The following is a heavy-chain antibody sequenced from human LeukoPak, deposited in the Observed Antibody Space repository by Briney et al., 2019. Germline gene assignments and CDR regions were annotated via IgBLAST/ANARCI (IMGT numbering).Heavy chain of an antibody. CDR2: ISPDGDSE. J-gene: IGHJ4*02. V-gene: IGHV3-30*18. D-gene: IGHD6-13*01. CDR1: GLSFSSYG. Sequence: GRSLRLSCAASGLSFSSYGMHWVRQGPGKGLEWVAAISPDGDSEHYVDSVKGRITISRDNSKNTLYLQMHSLTTDDTAVYYCAKDGPYTSSFDYWGQGTLVTVSS. CDR3: AKDGPYTSSFDY.